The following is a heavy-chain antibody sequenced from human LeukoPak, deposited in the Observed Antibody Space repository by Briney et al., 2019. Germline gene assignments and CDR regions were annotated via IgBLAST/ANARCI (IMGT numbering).Heavy chain of an antibody. CDR1: GCTFSSYA. CDR3: AKLGGYSYGYQTIRNFDY. Sequence: GGSLRLSCAASGCTFSSYAMSWVGQAPGKGLEGVSAISGSGGSTYYADSVKGRFTISRDNSKNTLYLQMNSLRAEDTAVYYCAKLGGYSYGYQTIRNFDYWGQGTLVTVSS. J-gene: IGHJ4*02. V-gene: IGHV3-23*01. D-gene: IGHD5-18*01. CDR2: ISGSGGST.